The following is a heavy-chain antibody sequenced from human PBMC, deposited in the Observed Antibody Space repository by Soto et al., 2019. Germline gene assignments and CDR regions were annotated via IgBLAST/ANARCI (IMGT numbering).Heavy chain of an antibody. CDR1: GGSISSYY. CDR2: IYYSGST. Sequence: QVQLQESGPGLVKPSETLSLTCTVSGGSISSYYWSWIRQPPGKGLEWIGYIYYSGSTNYNPSLKSRGTPSVDTSKNQFSLKLSSVTAADTAVYYCASSASYYGSGSTYWYFDLWGRGTLVTVSS. CDR3: ASSASYYGSGSTYWYFDL. V-gene: IGHV4-59*08. D-gene: IGHD3-10*01. J-gene: IGHJ2*01.